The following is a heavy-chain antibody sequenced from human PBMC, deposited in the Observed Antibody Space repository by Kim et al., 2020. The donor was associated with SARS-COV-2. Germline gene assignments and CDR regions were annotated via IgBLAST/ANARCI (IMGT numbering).Heavy chain of an antibody. Sequence: DGSDKNYVDSVEGRFTFSRDNVKNSLYLQMNRLRVEDTAVYFCAKGMGALWGQGTLVTVSS. D-gene: IGHD1-26*01. V-gene: IGHV3-7*03. J-gene: IGHJ4*02. CDR3: AKGMGAL. CDR2: DGSDK.